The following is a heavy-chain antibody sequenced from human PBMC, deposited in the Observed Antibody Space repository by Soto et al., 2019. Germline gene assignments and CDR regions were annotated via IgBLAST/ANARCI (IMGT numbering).Heavy chain of an antibody. CDR3: ARQGATRFNRRYGMDV. Sequence: PGESLKISCKGSGYSFTSYWIGWVRQMPGKGLEWMGIIYPGDSDTRYSPSFQGQVTISADKSISTAYLQWSSLKASDTAMYYCARQGATRFNRRYGMDVWGQGTTVTVSS. CDR1: GYSFTSYW. J-gene: IGHJ6*02. D-gene: IGHD3-16*01. CDR2: IYPGDSDT. V-gene: IGHV5-51*01.